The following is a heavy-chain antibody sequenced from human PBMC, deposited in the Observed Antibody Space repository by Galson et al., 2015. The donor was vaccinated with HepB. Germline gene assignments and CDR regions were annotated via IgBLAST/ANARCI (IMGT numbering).Heavy chain of an antibody. J-gene: IGHJ4*02. D-gene: IGHD3-16*01. CDR1: GFTFSIYA. V-gene: IGHV3-23*01. CDR3: AKEGDAYYFDS. CDR2: LSGSGGNT. Sequence: SLRLSCAASGFTFSIYAMTWVRQAPGKGLEWVSALSGSGGNTYYADSVKGRFTISRDNSRNTLYLQMDSLRAEDTAIYYCAKEGDAYYFDSWGQGTLVTVSS.